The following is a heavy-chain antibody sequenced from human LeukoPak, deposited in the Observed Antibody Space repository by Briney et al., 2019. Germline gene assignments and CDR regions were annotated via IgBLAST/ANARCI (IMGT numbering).Heavy chain of an antibody. V-gene: IGHV3-21*01. D-gene: IGHD6-13*01. Sequence: GGSLRLSCAASGFTFSSYSMNWVRQAPGKGLEWVSSISSSSSYIYYADSVKGRFTISRDNAKNSLYLQMSSLRAEDTAVYFCARIRGSYYLDYWGQGTLVTVSS. CDR3: ARIRGSYYLDY. CDR1: GFTFSSYS. CDR2: ISSSSSYI. J-gene: IGHJ4*02.